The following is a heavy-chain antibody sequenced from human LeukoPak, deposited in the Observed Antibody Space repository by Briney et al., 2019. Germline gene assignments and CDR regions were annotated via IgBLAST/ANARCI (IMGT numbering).Heavy chain of an antibody. Sequence: ASVKVSCKASGYTFTGYYMHWVRQAPGQGLEWMGWINPNSGGTNYAQKFQGWVAMTRDTSISTAYMELSSLRSEDTAVYYCARRTVYGMDVWGQGTTVTVSS. CDR3: ARRTVYGMDV. J-gene: IGHJ6*02. CDR1: GYTFTGYY. CDR2: INPNSGGT. V-gene: IGHV1-2*04.